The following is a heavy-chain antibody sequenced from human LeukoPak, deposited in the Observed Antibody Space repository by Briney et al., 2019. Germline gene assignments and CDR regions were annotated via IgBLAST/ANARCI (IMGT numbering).Heavy chain of an antibody. CDR2: IKQDGSSK. CDR1: GFIFSNYW. CDR3: ARDTTYKLDS. V-gene: IGHV3-7*01. Sequence: GGSLRLSCAASGFIFSNYWMTWVRQAPGKGLEWVANIKQDGSSKYYVESVKGRFTISRDNAKNSLYPQMNSLRAEDTAIYYCARDTTYKLDSWGQGTLVTVSS. D-gene: IGHD1-1*01. J-gene: IGHJ4*02.